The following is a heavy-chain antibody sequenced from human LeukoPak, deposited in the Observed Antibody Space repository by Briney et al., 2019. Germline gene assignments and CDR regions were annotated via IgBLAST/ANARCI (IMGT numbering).Heavy chain of an antibody. J-gene: IGHJ6*02. Sequence: SETLSLTCAVYGGSFSGYYWSWIRQPPGKGLEWIGEINHSGSTNYNPSLKSRVTISVDTSKNQFSLKLSSVTAADTAVYYCARGAHDYGGNSAIYYYYGMDVWGQGTTVTVSS. D-gene: IGHD4-23*01. CDR3: ARGAHDYGGNSAIYYYYGMDV. CDR1: GGSFSGYY. CDR2: INHSGST. V-gene: IGHV4-34*01.